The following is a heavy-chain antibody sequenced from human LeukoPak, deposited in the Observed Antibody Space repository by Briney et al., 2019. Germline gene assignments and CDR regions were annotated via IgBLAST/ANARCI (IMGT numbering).Heavy chain of an antibody. J-gene: IGHJ5*02. V-gene: IGHV4-31*03. Sequence: SGTLSFTCTVSGGSISSGGYYWSWIRQHPGKGLEWIGYIYYSGSTYYNPSLKSRVTISVDTSKNQFSLKLSSVTAADTAVYYCARDQVNWFDPWGQGTLVTVSS. CDR1: GGSISSGGYY. CDR2: IYYSGST. CDR3: ARDQVNWFDP.